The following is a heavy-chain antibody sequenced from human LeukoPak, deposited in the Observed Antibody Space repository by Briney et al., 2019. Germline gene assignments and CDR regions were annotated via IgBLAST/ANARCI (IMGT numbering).Heavy chain of an antibody. CDR3: ARDLPYNWNYVPFDY. V-gene: IGHV4-4*07. CDR1: GGSISGYY. Sequence: PSETLSLTCTVSGGSISGYYWSWLRQPAGKGLEWIGRIYTSGSTNYNPSLKSRVTMSVDTSKNQFSLKLSSVTAADTAVYYCARDLPYNWNYVPFDYWGQGTLVTVSS. CDR2: IYTSGST. J-gene: IGHJ4*02. D-gene: IGHD1-7*01.